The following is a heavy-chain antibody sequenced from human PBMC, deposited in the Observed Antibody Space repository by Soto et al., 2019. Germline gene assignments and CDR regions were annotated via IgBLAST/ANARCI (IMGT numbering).Heavy chain of an antibody. J-gene: IGHJ6*03. CDR1: GFTFSTYA. CDR2: IGSGGGST. CDR3: AKGATARYYSSLDV. Sequence: GGSLRLSCAASGFTFSTYAMSWVRQAPGRGLEWVAIIGSGGGSTSYADSVKGRFTVSRDNPETTLSLQMNSLRAEDTAVYYCAKGATARYYSSLDVWGKGTTVTVSS. D-gene: IGHD6-6*01. V-gene: IGHV3-23*01.